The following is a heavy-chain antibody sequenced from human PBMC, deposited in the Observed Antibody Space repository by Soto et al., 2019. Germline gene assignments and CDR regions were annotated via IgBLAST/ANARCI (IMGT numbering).Heavy chain of an antibody. V-gene: IGHV1-69*02. D-gene: IGHD6-19*01. CDR3: AAVAGTSAFAGDFEY. J-gene: IGHJ4*02. CDR1: GGTLSTYT. CDR2: IIPALDVE. Sequence: QGLLVQSGAEVKKPGSSVKVSCKAPGGTLSTYTLTWLRQAPGQGPEWMGRIIPALDVEDYAQQFQGRVTITADTSTSTAYMELHSLRSDDTAVYYCAAVAGTSAFAGDFEYWGQGTLVTVAS.